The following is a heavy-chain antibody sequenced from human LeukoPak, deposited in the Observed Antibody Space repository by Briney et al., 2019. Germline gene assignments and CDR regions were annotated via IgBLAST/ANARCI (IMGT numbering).Heavy chain of an antibody. Sequence: GGSLRLSCAASGFTFSSYGMHWVRQAPGKGLEWVAFIRYDGSNEYYADSVKGRFTISRDNSKNTLYLQMNSLRAEDTAVYYCAKDNRGGIAAAGSDYWGQGTLVTVSS. J-gene: IGHJ4*02. CDR3: AKDNRGGIAAAGSDY. CDR2: IRYDGSNE. D-gene: IGHD6-13*01. CDR1: GFTFSSYG. V-gene: IGHV3-30*02.